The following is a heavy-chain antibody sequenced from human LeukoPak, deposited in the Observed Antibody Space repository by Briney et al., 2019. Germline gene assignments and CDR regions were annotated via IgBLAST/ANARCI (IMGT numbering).Heavy chain of an antibody. Sequence: ASVKVSCKASGGTFSNYAISWVRQAPGQGLEWMGGFDPEDGETIYAQKFQGRVTMTEDTSTDTAYMELSSLRSEDTAVYYCATGTSSTSADYYYGMDVWGQGTTVTVSS. CDR3: ATGTSSTSADYYYGMDV. V-gene: IGHV1-24*01. CDR1: GGTFSNYA. D-gene: IGHD2-2*01. CDR2: FDPEDGET. J-gene: IGHJ6*02.